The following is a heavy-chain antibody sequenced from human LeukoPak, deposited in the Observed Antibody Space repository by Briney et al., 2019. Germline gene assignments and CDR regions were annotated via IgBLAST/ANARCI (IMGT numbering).Heavy chain of an antibody. CDR3: ARDVPVEMTVSGYFDF. D-gene: IGHD5-24*01. V-gene: IGHV1-69*06. Sequence: SVKVSCKPSGGTFGSYAISWVRQAPGQGLEWMGGIIPIFGSPNYAQRFQGRVTITADKSTSTAYMELSSLTYEDTAVYYCARDVPVEMTVSGYFDFWGQGTLVIVSS. J-gene: IGHJ4*02. CDR1: GGTFGSYA. CDR2: IIPIFGSP.